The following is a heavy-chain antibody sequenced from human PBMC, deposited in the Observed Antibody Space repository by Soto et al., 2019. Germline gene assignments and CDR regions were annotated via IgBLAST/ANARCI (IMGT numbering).Heavy chain of an antibody. J-gene: IGHJ5*02. CDR3: ARSRNRLVRCWFDP. CDR2: IKQDGSEE. D-gene: IGHD6-19*01. CDR1: GFRFSNYW. V-gene: IGHV3-7*03. Sequence: PGGSLRLSCAAPGFRFSNYWMSWVRQAPGKGLEWVANIKQDGSEEYYVDSLKGRFTISRDNAKNSLYLQMNSLRAEDTAVYYCARSRNRLVRCWFDPWGQGTLVTVSS.